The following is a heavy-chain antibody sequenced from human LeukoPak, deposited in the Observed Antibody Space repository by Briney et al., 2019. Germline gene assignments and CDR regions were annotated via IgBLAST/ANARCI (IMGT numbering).Heavy chain of an antibody. V-gene: IGHV3-74*01. CDR3: ATTGAYCSSTSCYTVDY. CDR2: INSDGSST. J-gene: IGHJ4*02. CDR1: GFTFSSYW. Sequence: GGSLRLSCAASGFTFSSYWMHWVRQAPGKGLVWVSRINSDGSSTSYADSVKGRFTISRDNAKNTLYLQMNSLRAEDTAVYYCATTGAYCSSTSCYTVDYWGQGTLVTVSS. D-gene: IGHD2-2*02.